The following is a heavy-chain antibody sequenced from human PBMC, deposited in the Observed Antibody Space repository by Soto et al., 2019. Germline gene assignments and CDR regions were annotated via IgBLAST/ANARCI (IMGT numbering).Heavy chain of an antibody. V-gene: IGHV4-30-4*01. CDR2: IYNSEST. J-gene: IGHJ4*02. CDR1: GGSISSGDYY. Sequence: LSLTCIVSGGSISSGDYYWNWIRQPPGKGLEWIGYIYNSESTYYNPSLKSRVTISLDSSKNHFSLKLTSVTAADTAVYYCARASGYSSLFDYWGLGTLVTVSS. D-gene: IGHD5-18*01. CDR3: ARASGYSSLFDY.